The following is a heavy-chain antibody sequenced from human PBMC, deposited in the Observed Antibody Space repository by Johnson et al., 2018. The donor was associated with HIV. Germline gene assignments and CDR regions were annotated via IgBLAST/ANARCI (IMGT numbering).Heavy chain of an antibody. D-gene: IGHD1-20*01. CDR2: IRYDGGNK. CDR3: ARAEGLTGRNAFDI. Sequence: QVQLVESGGGVVQPGGSLRLSCAASGFTFSSSGMHWVRQAPGKGLEWVAFIRYDGGNKDYADSVKGRFTISRDNSKNTLSLQMISLRAEDTAMYYCARAEGLTGRNAFDIWGQGTMVTVS. CDR1: GFTFSSSG. J-gene: IGHJ3*02. V-gene: IGHV3-30*02.